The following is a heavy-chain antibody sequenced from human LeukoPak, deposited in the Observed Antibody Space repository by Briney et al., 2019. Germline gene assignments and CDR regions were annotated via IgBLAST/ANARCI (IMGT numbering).Heavy chain of an antibody. CDR3: VSWAGGNSDVASFDY. CDR1: GYIFSVYY. D-gene: IGHD3-16*01. J-gene: IGHJ4*02. V-gene: IGHV1-2*02. Sequence: ASVKLSCNASGYIFSVYYKHRARHAPGRGFERMGWISRRSGATKIAEVFPDSVTLTRDTSISTAYVELTNLASDDAAVYYCVSWAGGNSDVASFDYWGQGTLVIVSS. CDR2: ISRRSGAT.